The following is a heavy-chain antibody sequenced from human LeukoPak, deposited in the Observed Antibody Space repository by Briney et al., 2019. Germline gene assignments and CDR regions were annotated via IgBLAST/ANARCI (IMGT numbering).Heavy chain of an antibody. CDR1: GFTFSSYP. CDR2: ISYDGSNK. Sequence: GGSLRLSCAASGFTFSSYPMHWVRQAPGKGLEWVAFISYDGSNKYFADSVKGRFTISRDNSKNTLYLQMNSLRGEDTAVYYCAGDLVAVAGNGDYWGQGTPVTVSS. J-gene: IGHJ4*02. CDR3: AGDLVAVAGNGDY. V-gene: IGHV3-30-3*01. D-gene: IGHD6-19*01.